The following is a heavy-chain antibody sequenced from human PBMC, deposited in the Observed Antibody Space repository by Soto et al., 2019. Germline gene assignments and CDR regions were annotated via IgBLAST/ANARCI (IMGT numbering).Heavy chain of an antibody. D-gene: IGHD3-9*01. CDR1: GGSISSYY. V-gene: IGHV4-59*08. CDR2: IFYFGST. CDR3: ARHSPDFDWLSQFYY. J-gene: IGHJ4*02. Sequence: PSETLSRTCTVSGGSISSYYWSWIRQTPGKGLEWIGYIFYFGSTNYNPSLKSRVTLSIDTSKNQLSLKLSSVTAADTAVYYCARHSPDFDWLSQFYYWGQGTLVTVSS.